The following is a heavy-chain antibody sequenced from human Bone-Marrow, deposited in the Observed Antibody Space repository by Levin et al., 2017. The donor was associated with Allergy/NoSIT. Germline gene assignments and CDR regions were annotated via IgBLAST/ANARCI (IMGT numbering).Heavy chain of an antibody. CDR1: GFKFHDFA. CDR2: ISWGGDSL. D-gene: IGHD1-26*01. Sequence: GGSLRLFCAASGFKFHDFAVHWVRQAPGKGLEWVSGISWGGDSLGYADSVEGRFTISRDNGKNSLYLQMNSLKEEDTALYYCVKGISGSYSSGYFDSWGQGTLVTVSS. J-gene: IGHJ4*02. V-gene: IGHV3-9*01. CDR3: VKGISGSYSSGYFDS.